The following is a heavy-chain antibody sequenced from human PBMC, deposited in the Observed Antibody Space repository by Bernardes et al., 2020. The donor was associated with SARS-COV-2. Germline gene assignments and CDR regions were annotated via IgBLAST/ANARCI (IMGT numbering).Heavy chain of an antibody. Sequence: GGSLRLSCAASGFTFSSYAMSWVRQAPGKGLEWVSAISGSGGSTYYADSVKGRFTISRDNSKNTLYLQMNSLRAEDTAVYYCAKVSEEYDFWSGYDYWGQGTLVTVSS. J-gene: IGHJ4*02. CDR2: ISGSGGST. CDR3: AKVSEEYDFWSGYDY. V-gene: IGHV3-23*01. CDR1: GFTFSSYA. D-gene: IGHD3-3*01.